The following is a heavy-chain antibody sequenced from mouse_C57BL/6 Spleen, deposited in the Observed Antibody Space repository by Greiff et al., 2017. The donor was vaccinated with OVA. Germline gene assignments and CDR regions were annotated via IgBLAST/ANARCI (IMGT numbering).Heavy chain of an antibody. D-gene: IGHD2-3*01. CDR1: GYSITSDY. CDR3: ARGDGWFAY. J-gene: IGHJ3*01. CDR2: ISYSGST. Sequence: VQLKESGPGLAKPSQTLSLTCSVTGYSITSDYWNWFRKFPGNKLEYMGYISYSGSTYYTQSLKSRISIPRDTSKNQYYLQLNSVTTEDTATYYCARGDGWFAYWGQGTLVTVSA. V-gene: IGHV3-8*01.